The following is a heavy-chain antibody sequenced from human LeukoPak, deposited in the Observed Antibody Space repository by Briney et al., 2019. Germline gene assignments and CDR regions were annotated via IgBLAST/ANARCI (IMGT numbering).Heavy chain of an antibody. D-gene: IGHD3-22*01. CDR2: INPNSGGT. CDR3: ARTYYYDSSGYPDY. J-gene: IGHJ4*02. V-gene: IGHV1-2*06. CDR1: GYTFTCYY. Sequence: GASVKVSCKASGYTFTCYYMHWVRQAPGQGLEWMGRINPNSGGTNYAQKFRGRVTMTRDTSISTAYMELSRLRSDDTAVYYCARTYYYDSSGYPDYWGQGTLVTVSS.